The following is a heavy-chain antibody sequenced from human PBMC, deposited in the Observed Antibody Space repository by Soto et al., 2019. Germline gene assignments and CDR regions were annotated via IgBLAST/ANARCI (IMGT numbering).Heavy chain of an antibody. Sequence: GASVKVSCKASGFTFTSSAMQWVRQARGQRLEWIGWIVVGSGDTNYAQKFQERVTITRDMSTSTANMELSSLRSEDTAVYYCAADTHYDFWSGSPAEFDYWGQGTLVTVSS. CDR2: IVVGSGDT. J-gene: IGHJ4*02. CDR1: GFTFTSSA. CDR3: AADTHYDFWSGSPAEFDY. V-gene: IGHV1-58*02. D-gene: IGHD3-3*01.